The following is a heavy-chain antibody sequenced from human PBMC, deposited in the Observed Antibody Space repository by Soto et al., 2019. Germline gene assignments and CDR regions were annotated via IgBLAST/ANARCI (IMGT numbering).Heavy chain of an antibody. CDR1: GYSFSTYW. V-gene: IGHV5-51*01. CDR2: IFPADSDT. Sequence: GESLKISCKASGYSFSTYWIGWVRQMPGKGLEWMGLIFPADSDTRYSPSFQGQVTMSADKSTNTAYLQWGSLKASDTAMYYCARKGFQAFDFWGQGTKVTVSS. CDR3: ARKGFQAFDF. J-gene: IGHJ3*01.